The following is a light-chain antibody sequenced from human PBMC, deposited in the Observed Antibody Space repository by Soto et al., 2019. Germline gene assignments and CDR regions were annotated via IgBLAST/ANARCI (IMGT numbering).Light chain of an antibody. V-gene: IGLV2-14*01. Sequence: QSVLTQPASVSGSPGQSITISCTGTSSDVGGNNYVSWYQHHPGKAPKLLIYRPSGVSNRFSGSKSGNTASLTISGLQAEDDGDYHCSSYTSSTTPWVFGGGTKLTVL. J-gene: IGLJ3*02. CDR3: SSYTSSTTPWV. CDR1: SSDVGGNNY.